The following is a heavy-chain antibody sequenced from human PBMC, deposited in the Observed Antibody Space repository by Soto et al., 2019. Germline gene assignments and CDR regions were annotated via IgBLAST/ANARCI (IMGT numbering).Heavy chain of an antibody. J-gene: IGHJ6*03. Sequence: PGESLKISCKGSGYSFTSYWIGWVRQMPGKGLEWMGIIYPGDSDTRYSPSFQGQVTISADKSISTAYLQWSSLKASDTAMYYCARVGYCSGGSCYVPGYYSNYMDVWGQRTTVTVSS. V-gene: IGHV5-51*01. CDR1: GYSFTSYW. CDR2: IYPGDSDT. CDR3: ARVGYCSGGSCYVPGYYSNYMDV. D-gene: IGHD2-15*01.